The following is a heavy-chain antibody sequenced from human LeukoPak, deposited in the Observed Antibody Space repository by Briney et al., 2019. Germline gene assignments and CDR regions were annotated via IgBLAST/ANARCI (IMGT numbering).Heavy chain of an antibody. CDR3: ARGNSGWYGDY. D-gene: IGHD6-19*01. V-gene: IGHV1-46*01. Sequence: ASVKVSCKASGYTFTSCYMHWVRQAPGQGLEWMGIINPSGGSTTYAQKFQGRVTMTRDTSTSTVYMELRSLRSEDTAVYYCARGNSGWYGDYWGQGTLVTVSS. CDR2: INPSGGST. CDR1: GYTFTSCY. J-gene: IGHJ4*02.